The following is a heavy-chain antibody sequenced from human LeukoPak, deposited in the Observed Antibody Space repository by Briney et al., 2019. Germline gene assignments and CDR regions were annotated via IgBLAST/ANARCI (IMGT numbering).Heavy chain of an antibody. J-gene: IGHJ3*01. Sequence: ASAKVSCKASGYTFTSYAMNWVRQAPGQGLEWMGWINTNTGNPTYAQGFTGRFVFSLDTSVSTAYLQISSLKAEDTAVYYCARERGEDIVVVPAALFFWGQGTMVTVSS. V-gene: IGHV7-4-1*02. CDR2: INTNTGNP. D-gene: IGHD2-2*01. CDR3: ARERGEDIVVVPAALFF. CDR1: GYTFTSYA.